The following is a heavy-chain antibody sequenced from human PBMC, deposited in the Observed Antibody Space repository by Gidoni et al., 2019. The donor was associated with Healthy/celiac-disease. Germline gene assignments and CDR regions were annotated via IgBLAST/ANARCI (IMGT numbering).Heavy chain of an antibody. J-gene: IGHJ4*02. CDR1: GFTFSSYE. CDR2: ISSSGSTI. D-gene: IGHD6-19*01. Sequence: EVQLVESGGGLVQPGGSLRLSCAASGFTFSSYEMNWVRQAPGKGLEWVSYISSSGSTIYYADSVKGRFTISRDNAKNSLYLQMNSLRAEDTAVYYCARRIAVAGFDYWGQGTLVTVSS. CDR3: ARRIAVAGFDY. V-gene: IGHV3-48*03.